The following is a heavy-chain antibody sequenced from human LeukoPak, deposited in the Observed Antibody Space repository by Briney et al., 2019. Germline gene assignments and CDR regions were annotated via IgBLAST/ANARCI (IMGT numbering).Heavy chain of an antibody. Sequence: PSETLSLTCAVYGGSFSGYYWSWIRQPPGKGLEWIGEINHSGSTNYNPSLKSRVTISVDTSKNQFSLKLSSVTAADTAVYYCARRFCSSTSCYRTYNWFDPWGQGTLVTVSS. J-gene: IGHJ5*02. V-gene: IGHV4-34*01. CDR3: ARRFCSSTSCYRTYNWFDP. CDR1: GGSFSGYY. D-gene: IGHD2-2*01. CDR2: INHSGST.